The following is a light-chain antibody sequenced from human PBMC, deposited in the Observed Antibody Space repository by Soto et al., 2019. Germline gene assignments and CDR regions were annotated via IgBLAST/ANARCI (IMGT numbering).Light chain of an antibody. J-gene: IGLJ3*02. CDR3: QSYDSSLSGSV. V-gene: IGLV1-40*01. CDR1: RSNIGGGYD. Sequence: QSVLTQPPSVSGAPGQRVTISCTGSRSNIGGGYDVHWYQQLPGAAPKLLIFANTKRPSGVPDRFSGSKSGTLASLAITGLQAEDEADYYCQSYDSSLSGSVFGGGTKLTVL. CDR2: ANT.